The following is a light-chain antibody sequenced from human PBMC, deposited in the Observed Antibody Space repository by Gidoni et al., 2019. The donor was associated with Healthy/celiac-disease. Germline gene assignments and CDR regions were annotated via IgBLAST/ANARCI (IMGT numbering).Light chain of an antibody. J-gene: IGLJ1*01. CDR2: EGS. CDR3: CSYAGSSTYV. V-gene: IGLV2-23*01. CDR1: SSDVGSYNL. Sequence: QSALTQPASESGSPGQSITISCTGTSSDVGSYNLVSWYQQHPGKAPKLIIYEGSKRPSGVSNRFSGSKSGNTASLTISGLQAEDEADYYCCSYAGSSTYVFGTGTKVTVL.